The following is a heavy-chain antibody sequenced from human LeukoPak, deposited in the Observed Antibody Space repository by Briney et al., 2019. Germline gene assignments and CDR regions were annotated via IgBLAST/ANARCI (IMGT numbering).Heavy chain of an antibody. V-gene: IGHV3-48*03. CDR2: ISSSGSTI. CDR1: GFTFSSYE. CDR3: ARGRPGYTSYFDY. D-gene: IGHD3-16*02. Sequence: GGSLRLSCAASGFTFSSYEMNWVRQAPGKGLEWVSYISSSGSTIYYADSVKGRFTISRDNSKNTLYLQMNSLRAEDTAVYYCARGRPGYTSYFDYWGQGTLVTVSS. J-gene: IGHJ4*02.